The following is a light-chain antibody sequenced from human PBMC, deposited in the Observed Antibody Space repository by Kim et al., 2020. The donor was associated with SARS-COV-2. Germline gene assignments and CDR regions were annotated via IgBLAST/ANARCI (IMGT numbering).Light chain of an antibody. CDR3: AAWDDSLSGL. CDR2: RNN. Sequence: QSVLTQPPSASGTPGQRVTISCSGSSSNIGSNYVYWYQQLPGTAPKLHIYRNNQRPSGVPDRFSGSKSGTSASLAISGLRSEDEADYYCAAWDDSLSGLFGGGTQLTVL. V-gene: IGLV1-47*01. CDR1: SSNIGSNY. J-gene: IGLJ2*01.